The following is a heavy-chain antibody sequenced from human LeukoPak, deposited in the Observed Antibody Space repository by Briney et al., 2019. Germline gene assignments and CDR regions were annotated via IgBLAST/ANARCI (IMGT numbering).Heavy chain of an antibody. CDR1: GFTFSSYA. CDR2: ISGSGGST. J-gene: IGHJ4*02. Sequence: GGSLRLSCAASGFTFSSYAMSWVRQAPGKGLEWVSAISGSGGSTYYADSVKGRFTISRGNAKNSLYLQMNSLRAEDTAVYYCVREYSSSSGSDYWGQGTLVTVSS. D-gene: IGHD6-6*01. CDR3: VREYSSSSGSDY. V-gene: IGHV3-23*01.